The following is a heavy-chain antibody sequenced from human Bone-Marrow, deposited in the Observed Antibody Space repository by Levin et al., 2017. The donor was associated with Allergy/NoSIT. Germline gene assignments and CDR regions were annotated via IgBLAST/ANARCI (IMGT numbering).Heavy chain of an antibody. J-gene: IGHJ4*02. CDR1: GFTFTSHD. Sequence: GGSLRLSCAASGFTFTSHDMTWVRQAPGKGLEWVSAISGSGVTTYYADSVKGRFTVSRDNSKNTLDLQMNSLRVEDTAVYYCTRRASTWDLDYWGQGILVTVSS. D-gene: IGHD2-2*01. CDR2: ISGSGVTT. CDR3: TRRASTWDLDY. V-gene: IGHV3-23*01.